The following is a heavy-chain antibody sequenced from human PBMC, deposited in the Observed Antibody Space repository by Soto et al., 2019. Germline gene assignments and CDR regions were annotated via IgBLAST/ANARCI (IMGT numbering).Heavy chain of an antibody. Sequence: SETLSLTCTVSGGSLSPNYWAWIRQPPGKGLEWVGYIYFGGTTSYNPSLKRRVTISLEKSNSQFSLRLSSVTAADTAVYYCANRGAFSHSLAPWAQGPLFTFSS. CDR1: GGSLSPNY. CDR3: ANRGAFSHSLAP. CDR2: IYFGGTT. V-gene: IGHV4-4*09. D-gene: IGHD3-3*02. J-gene: IGHJ5*02.